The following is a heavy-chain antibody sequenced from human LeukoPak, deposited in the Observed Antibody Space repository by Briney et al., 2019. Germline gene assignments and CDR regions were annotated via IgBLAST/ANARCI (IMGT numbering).Heavy chain of an antibody. CDR1: GGTFSSYA. Sequence: ASVKLSCKASGGTFSSYAISWVRQPPGQGLEWMGGIIPIFGTTNYAQKFQGRVTIIADKSTSTAYMELSSLRSEDTAVYYCARSQVGATGSIFDYWGQGTLVTVSS. D-gene: IGHD1-26*01. J-gene: IGHJ4*02. V-gene: IGHV1-69*06. CDR2: IIPIFGTT. CDR3: ARSQVGATGSIFDY.